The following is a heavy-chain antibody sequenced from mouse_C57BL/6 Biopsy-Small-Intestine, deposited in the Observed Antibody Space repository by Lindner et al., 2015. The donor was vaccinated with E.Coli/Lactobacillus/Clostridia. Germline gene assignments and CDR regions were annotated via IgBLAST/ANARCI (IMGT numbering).Heavy chain of an antibody. CDR3: ARDDISTPNWELDY. J-gene: IGHJ2*03. CDR2: INPNNGAP. D-gene: IGHD4-1*01. V-gene: IGHV1-19*01. Sequence: SVKVSCKTSGYTFNDYYVQWVRDVPGRGLEWLGWINPNNGAPHLPQKFQGRVTMARDTAIRTVYMQLNSLTSDDTAVYYCARDDISTPNWELDYWGQGTRVTVSS. CDR1: GYTFNDYY.